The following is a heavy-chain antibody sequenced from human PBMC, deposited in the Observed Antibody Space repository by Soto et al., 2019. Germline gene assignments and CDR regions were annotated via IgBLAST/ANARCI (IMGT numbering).Heavy chain of an antibody. J-gene: IGHJ3*01. CDR2: ISGDSNYI. D-gene: IGHD3-22*01. CDR1: GFSFSCYN. Sequence: PGGSLRLSCAASGFSFSCYNMNWVRQSPGKGLEWVSSISGDSNYIYYADSVQGRFTISGDNAKNSVYLQMNSLRAEDTAVYYCARVVYFDRSAYGLWGQGTMVTVSS. CDR3: ARVVYFDRSAYGL. V-gene: IGHV3-21*01.